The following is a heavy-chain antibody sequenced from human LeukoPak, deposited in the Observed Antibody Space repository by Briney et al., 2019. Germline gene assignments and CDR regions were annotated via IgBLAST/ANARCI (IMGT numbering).Heavy chain of an antibody. J-gene: IGHJ5*02. CDR3: ARAVYCSGGSCYSWFDP. CDR2: ISAYNGNT. Sequence: ASVKVSCKASGYTFTNYGISWVRQAPGQGLEWMGWISAYNGNTNYAQKFQGRVTMTTDTSTSTVYMKLRSLRSDDTAVYYCARAVYCSGGSCYSWFDPWGQGTLVTVSS. V-gene: IGHV1-18*01. D-gene: IGHD2-15*01. CDR1: GYTFTNYG.